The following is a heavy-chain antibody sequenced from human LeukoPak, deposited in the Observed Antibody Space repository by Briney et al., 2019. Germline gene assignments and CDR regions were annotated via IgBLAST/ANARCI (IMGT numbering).Heavy chain of an antibody. CDR1: GFTFSNFA. CDR3: ARDSGYLEWFRGLGGGFDY. CDR2: IGVGGNT. D-gene: IGHD3-3*01. Sequence: KPGGSLRLSCAASGFTFSNFAMSWVRRAPGKGLEWVSSIGVGGNTYYADTVQGRFTISRDNSKNTLYLQMNSLRAEDTAVYYCARDSGYLEWFRGLGGGFDYWGQGTLVTVSS. J-gene: IGHJ4*02. V-gene: IGHV3-23*01.